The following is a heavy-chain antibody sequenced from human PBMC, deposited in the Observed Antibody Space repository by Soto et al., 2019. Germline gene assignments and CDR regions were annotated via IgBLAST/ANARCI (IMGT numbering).Heavy chain of an antibody. Sequence: GGSLRLSCAASGFTFSSYSMNWVRQAPGKGLEWVSYISSSSSTIYYADSVKGRFTISRDNAKNSLYLQMNSLRDEDTAVYYCARDLSIAARPYYFDYWGQGTLVTVSS. CDR3: ARDLSIAARPYYFDY. CDR1: GFTFSSYS. J-gene: IGHJ4*02. CDR2: ISSSSSTI. D-gene: IGHD6-6*01. V-gene: IGHV3-48*02.